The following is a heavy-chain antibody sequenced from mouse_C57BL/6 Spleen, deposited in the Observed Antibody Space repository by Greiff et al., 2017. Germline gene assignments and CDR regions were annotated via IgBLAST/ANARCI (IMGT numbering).Heavy chain of an antibody. D-gene: IGHD1-1*01. CDR3: ARVYGSSYWYFDV. V-gene: IGHV1-72*01. J-gene: IGHJ1*03. CDR2: IDPNSGGT. CDR1: GYTFTSYW. Sequence: QVQLQQPGAELVKPGASVKLSCKASGYTFTSYWMHWVKQRPGRGLEWIGRIDPNSGGTKYNEKFKSKATLTVDKHSSTAYMQLSSLTSEDSAVYYCARVYGSSYWYFDVWGTGTTVTVSS.